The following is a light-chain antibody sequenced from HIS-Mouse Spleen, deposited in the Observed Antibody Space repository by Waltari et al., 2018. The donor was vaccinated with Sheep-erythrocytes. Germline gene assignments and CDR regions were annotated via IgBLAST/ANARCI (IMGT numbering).Light chain of an antibody. J-gene: IGLJ2*01. CDR3: QAWDSSTAV. CDR2: QDS. V-gene: IGLV3-1*01. Sequence: SYELTQPPSVSVSPGQTASITCSGDKLGDKYACWYQPKPGQSPVLVIYQDSKRPSGIPERVAGANSGNTATRTISGTQAMDEADYYCQAWDSSTAVFGGGTKLTVL. CDR1: KLGDKY.